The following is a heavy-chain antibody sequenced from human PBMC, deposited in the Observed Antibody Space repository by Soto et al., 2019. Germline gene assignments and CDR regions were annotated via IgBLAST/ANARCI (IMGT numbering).Heavy chain of an antibody. V-gene: IGHV1-69*02. J-gene: IGHJ5*02. CDR3: ARSKSSSIATENWFDP. CDR1: GGTFSSYT. Sequence: QVQLVQSRAEVKKPESSVRVSCKASGGTFSSYTISWVRQAPGQGLEWMGRIIPILGIANYAQKFQGRVTITADKSTSTAYMELSSLRSEDTAVYYCARSKSSSIATENWFDPWGQGTLVTVSS. D-gene: IGHD6-6*01. CDR2: IIPILGIA.